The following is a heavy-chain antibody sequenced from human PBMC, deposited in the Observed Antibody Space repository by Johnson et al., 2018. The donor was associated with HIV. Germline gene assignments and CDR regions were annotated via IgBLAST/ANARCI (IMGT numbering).Heavy chain of an antibody. CDR2: ISYDGSNK. CDR1: GFTFSNYA. J-gene: IGHJ3*01. V-gene: IGHV3-30*04. D-gene: IGHD2-2*01. Sequence: HVQLVESGVGVVRPGGSLRLSCAASGFTFSNYAMHWVRQAPGKGLEWVALISYDGSNKYYAHSVKGRFTISRDNSKNTLYLQMNSLRAEDTAVYYCAKVGSSSCYARTRLCAFDVWGQGTMVIVSS. CDR3: AKVGSSSCYARTRLCAFDV.